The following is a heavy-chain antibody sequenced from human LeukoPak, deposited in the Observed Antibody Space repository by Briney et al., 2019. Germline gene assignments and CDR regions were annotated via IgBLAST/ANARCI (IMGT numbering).Heavy chain of an antibody. Sequence: PGESLRLSCVASAFTFRNYWMAWVRQAPGKGLEWVANIKPDGSEEYYLDSVKDRFTISRDNSKNSLYLQMNSLRAEDTAVYYCARSPALVAYFDFWGQGTQVTVSS. CDR3: ARSPALVAYFDF. J-gene: IGHJ4*02. CDR2: IKPDGSEE. D-gene: IGHD2-2*01. CDR1: AFTFRNYW. V-gene: IGHV3-7*01.